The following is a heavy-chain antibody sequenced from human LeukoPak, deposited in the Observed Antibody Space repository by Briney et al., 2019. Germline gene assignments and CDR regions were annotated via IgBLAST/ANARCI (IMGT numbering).Heavy chain of an antibody. CDR2: ISSSSSYI. CDR3: ARGPTTVSVDY. V-gene: IGHV3-21*01. CDR1: GFTFSSYS. D-gene: IGHD4-17*01. Sequence: EAGGSLRLSCVASGFTFSSYSMTWVRQAPGKGLEWVSSISSSSSYIYYADSVKGRFTISRDNAKNSLYLQMNSLRAEDTAVYYCARGPTTVSVDYWGQGTLVTVSS. J-gene: IGHJ4*02.